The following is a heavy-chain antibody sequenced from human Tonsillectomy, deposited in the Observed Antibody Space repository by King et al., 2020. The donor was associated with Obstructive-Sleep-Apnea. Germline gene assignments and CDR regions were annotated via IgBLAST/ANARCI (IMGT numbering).Heavy chain of an antibody. Sequence: VQLVESGGGLVKPGGSLRLSGAGSGITLSDYYMSCIRQAPVKGLEWCAYISSSNTCSTRYYSDSLKGRFAISRDNAKNSVYLQMNSLTAEDTAVYYCARRVAFDVWGQGTTVIVSS. V-gene: IGHV3-11*01. CDR1: GITLSDYY. CDR2: ISSSNTCSTR. CDR3: ARRVAFDV. J-gene: IGHJ3*01.